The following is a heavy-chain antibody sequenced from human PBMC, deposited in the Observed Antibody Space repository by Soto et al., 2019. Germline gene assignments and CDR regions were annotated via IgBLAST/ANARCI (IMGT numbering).Heavy chain of an antibody. CDR2: ISGSGGKT. D-gene: IGHD3-10*01. CDR3: AKEFRGGSTENWFDP. V-gene: IGHV3-23*01. J-gene: IGHJ5*02. Sequence: GGSLRLSCAASGFTFSNYAMSWVRQAPGKGLEWVSAISGSGGKTYYADPVKGRFTISRDNSKNTLYLQMNSLRAEDTAVYYCAKEFRGGSTENWFDPWGQGTLVTVSS. CDR1: GFTFSNYA.